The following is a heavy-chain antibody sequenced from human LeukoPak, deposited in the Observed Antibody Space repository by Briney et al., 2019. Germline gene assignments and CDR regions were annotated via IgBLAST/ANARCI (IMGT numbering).Heavy chain of an antibody. D-gene: IGHD3-22*01. J-gene: IGHJ2*01. Sequence: GESLKISCKGSGYSFTSYWISWLRQMPGKGLEWLGRIDPSDSYSNYSPSFQGHVTISVDKSISTAYLHWSSLKASDTAMYYCARLYYYDSSGYYSPYWYFDLWGRGTLVTVSS. CDR3: ARLYYYDSSGYYSPYWYFDL. CDR1: GYSFTSYW. CDR2: IDPSDSYS. V-gene: IGHV5-10-1*01.